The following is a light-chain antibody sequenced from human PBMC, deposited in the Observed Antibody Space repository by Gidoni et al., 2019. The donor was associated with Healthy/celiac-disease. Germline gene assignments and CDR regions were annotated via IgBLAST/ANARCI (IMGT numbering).Light chain of an antibody. V-gene: IGKV1-39*01. CDR2: AAS. CDR3: QQSYSTPFT. J-gene: IGKJ5*01. CDR1: QSISSY. Sequence: DIQMTQSPSSLSAAVGDRVTITCRASQSISSYLNWYQQKPGKDPNHLIYAASSLQSGVPSSFSGSGSWTDFTLTIISLQPEDFATYYCQQSYSTPFTFGQGTRLEIK.